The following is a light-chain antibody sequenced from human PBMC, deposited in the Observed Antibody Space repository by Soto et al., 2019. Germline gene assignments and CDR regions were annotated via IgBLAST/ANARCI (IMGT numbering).Light chain of an antibody. CDR2: AES. J-gene: IGKJ4*01. Sequence: EIVLTQSPGTLSFSPGERSSLSCRASQSVSSSYLAWYQQKIGQAPRILIYAESTRATGIPARFSGSGSGTELTLTISRLQSEDFAVYYCQKYNNWPLTFGGGTKVDIK. V-gene: IGKV3-15*01. CDR3: QKYNNWPLT. CDR1: QSVSSSY.